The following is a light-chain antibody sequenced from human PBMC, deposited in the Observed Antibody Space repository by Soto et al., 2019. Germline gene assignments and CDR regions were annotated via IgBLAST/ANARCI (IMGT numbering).Light chain of an antibody. Sequence: ENVLTQSPATLSLSPGEGATLSCRASQSINTYLAWYQQKPGQAPRLLIYDASKRATGIPARFSGSGSGTNFTLTISSLEPEDFAVYYCQQRSNWPPTFGQGTKVDIK. CDR2: DAS. CDR1: QSINTY. V-gene: IGKV3-11*01. CDR3: QQRSNWPPT. J-gene: IGKJ1*01.